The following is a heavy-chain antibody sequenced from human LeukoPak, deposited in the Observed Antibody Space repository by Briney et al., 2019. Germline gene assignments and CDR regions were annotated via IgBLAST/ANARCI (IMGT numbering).Heavy chain of an antibody. D-gene: IGHD6-13*01. J-gene: IGHJ3*02. CDR2: IIPILGIA. CDR3: AVGQQLGNAFDI. V-gene: IGHV1-69*04. CDR1: GYTFTSYG. Sequence: GASVKVSCKASGYTFTSYGISWVRQAPGQGLEWMGRIIPILGIANYAQKFQGRVTITADKSTSTAYMELSSLRSEDTAVYYCAVGQQLGNAFDIWGQGTMVTVSS.